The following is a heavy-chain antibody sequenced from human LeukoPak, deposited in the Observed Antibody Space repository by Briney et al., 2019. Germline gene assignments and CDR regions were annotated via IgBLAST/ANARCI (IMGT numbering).Heavy chain of an antibody. J-gene: IGHJ4*02. CDR3: ARWSGSFHGLDY. D-gene: IGHD1-26*01. CDR1: GFTFSTYA. Sequence: PGGSLRLSCAASGFTFSTYAMRWVRQAPGKGLEWVSGISNSGGSTHYADSVKGRFTISRDNSKNTLYLQMNSLRAEDTAVYYCARWSGSFHGLDYWGRRTLVTVSS. V-gene: IGHV3-23*01. CDR2: ISNSGGST.